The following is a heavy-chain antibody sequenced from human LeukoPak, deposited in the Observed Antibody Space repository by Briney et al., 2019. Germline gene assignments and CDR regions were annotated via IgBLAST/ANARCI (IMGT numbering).Heavy chain of an antibody. CDR3: TQGVAKAYS. CDR1: GFSFNYAW. CDR2: IRSKTDGGPT. J-gene: IGHJ4*02. Sequence: GGSLRLSCAASGFSFNYAWTSCVRQAPGRGLEWVGRIRSKTDGGPTDYAAPVKGRFTISRDDSKNTMYLQMNSLKTEDTAVYYCTQGVAKAYSWGQGTLVTVSS. V-gene: IGHV3-15*01. D-gene: IGHD5-12*01.